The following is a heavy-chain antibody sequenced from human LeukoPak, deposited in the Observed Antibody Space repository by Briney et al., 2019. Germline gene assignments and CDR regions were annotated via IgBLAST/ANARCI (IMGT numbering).Heavy chain of an antibody. J-gene: IGHJ4*02. D-gene: IGHD5-18*01. CDR1: GYTFTGYY. CDR2: INPNSGGT. CDR3: ARMGSYGTTPISTQNFDY. Sequence: ASVKVSCKASGYTFTGYYMHWVRQAPGQGLEWMGWINPNSGGTNYAQKFQGRVTMTRDTSISTAYMELSRLRSGDTAVYYCARMGSYGTTPISTQNFDYWGQGTLVTVSS. V-gene: IGHV1-2*02.